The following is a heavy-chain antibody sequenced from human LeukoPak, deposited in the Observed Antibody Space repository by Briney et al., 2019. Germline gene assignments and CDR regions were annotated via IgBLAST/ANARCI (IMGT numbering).Heavy chain of an antibody. V-gene: IGHV3-48*01. CDR2: ISSSSSSI. CDR1: GFTFSSYS. CDR3: AREPPYSSSWYDY. J-gene: IGHJ4*02. D-gene: IGHD6-13*01. Sequence: GGSLRLSCAASGFTFSSYSMNWVRQAPGKGLGWVSYISSSSSSIYYADSVKGRFTISRDNAKNSLYLQMNSLRAEDTAVYYCAREPPYSSSWYDYWGQGTLVTVSS.